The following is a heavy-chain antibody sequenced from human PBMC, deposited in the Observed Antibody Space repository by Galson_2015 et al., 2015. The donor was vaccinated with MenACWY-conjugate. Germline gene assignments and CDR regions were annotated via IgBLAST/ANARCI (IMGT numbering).Heavy chain of an antibody. Sequence: SVKVSCKASGYTFTSYAIHWVRQAPGQRLEWMGWVSAGNGNTKYSQKFQGRVTITRDTSASTAYMELSSLRSEDTAVYYCARWSFYDSAGSPYYFDYWGQGTLVTVSS. J-gene: IGHJ4*02. CDR3: ARWSFYDSAGSPYYFDY. V-gene: IGHV1-3*01. CDR2: VSAGNGNT. CDR1: GYTFTSYA. D-gene: IGHD3-22*01.